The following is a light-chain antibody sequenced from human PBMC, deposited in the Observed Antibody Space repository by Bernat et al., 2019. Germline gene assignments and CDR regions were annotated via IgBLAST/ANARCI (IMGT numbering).Light chain of an antibody. Sequence: IQMTQSPSTLSASVGDRVTVTCRASQSIGTWLAWYQQRPGKAPKILIYKASNLADGVPSRFSGSGSGTDFTLTISRLQPDDFATYYCQQSYSTPLTFGGGTKVEIK. CDR2: KAS. V-gene: IGKV1-5*03. CDR1: QSIGTW. CDR3: QQSYSTPLT. J-gene: IGKJ4*01.